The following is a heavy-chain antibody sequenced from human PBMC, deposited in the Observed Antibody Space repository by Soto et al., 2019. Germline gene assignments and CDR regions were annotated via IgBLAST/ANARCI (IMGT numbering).Heavy chain of an antibody. J-gene: IGHJ6*02. D-gene: IGHD3-10*01. CDR1: GGSISSGGFS. CDR2: IYNSGST. CDR3: VRDRGGGSGNYYKSPGMDV. V-gene: IGHV4-30-2*01. Sequence: QLQLQESGSRLVKPSQTLSLACTVSGGSISSGGFSWSWIRQPPGKGLEWLGYIYNSGSTSHNPSRKGPVTLSVDRSRNQFFPTLRSGTAADKAVYYCVRDRGGGSGNYYKSPGMDVWGQGTTVTVSS.